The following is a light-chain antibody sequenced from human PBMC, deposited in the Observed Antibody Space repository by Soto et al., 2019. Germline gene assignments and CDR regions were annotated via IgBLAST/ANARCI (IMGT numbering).Light chain of an antibody. CDR3: QQYDDCPET. J-gene: IGKJ1*01. CDR2: DAS. Sequence: EKVMTQSPATLSVSPGERATLSCRASQSVSSYLAWYQQKPGQAPRLLIYDASTRATGVPARFSGSGSGTEFTLTISSLQSEDLAVYYCQQYDDCPETFGQGTKVDIK. CDR1: QSVSSY. V-gene: IGKV3-15*01.